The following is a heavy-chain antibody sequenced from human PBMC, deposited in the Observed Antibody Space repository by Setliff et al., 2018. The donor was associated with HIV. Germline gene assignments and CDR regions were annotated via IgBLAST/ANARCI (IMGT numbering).Heavy chain of an antibody. V-gene: IGHV4-39*02. CDR2: IYSSGST. CDR3: ARSFSGRYFWSGYYTGPDPKGENAFDI. CDR1: GGSISNSNYF. J-gene: IGHJ3*02. Sequence: KTSETLSLTCTVSGGSISNSNYFWGWIRQPPGKGLEWIGRIYSSGSTYYQPSLQGRVSMSIDSSKNHFSLSLRYVTAADTAVYYCARSFSGRYFWSGYYTGPDPKGENAFDIWGQGTMVTVS. D-gene: IGHD3-3*01.